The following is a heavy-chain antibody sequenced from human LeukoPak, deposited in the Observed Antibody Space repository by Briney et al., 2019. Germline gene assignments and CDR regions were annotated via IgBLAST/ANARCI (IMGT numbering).Heavy chain of an antibody. CDR1: GYTFTSYG. CDR2: IIPIFGTA. V-gene: IGHV1-69*13. CDR3: ASSTIFGVVSATHFDY. D-gene: IGHD3-3*01. J-gene: IGHJ4*02. Sequence: SVKVSCKASGYTFTSYGISWVRQAPGQGLEWMGGIIPIFGTANYAQKFQGRVTITADESTSTAYMELSSLRSEDTAVYYCASSTIFGVVSATHFDYWGQGTLVTVSS.